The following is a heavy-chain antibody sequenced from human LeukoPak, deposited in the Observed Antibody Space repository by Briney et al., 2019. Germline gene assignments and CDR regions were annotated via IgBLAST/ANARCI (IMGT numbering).Heavy chain of an antibody. CDR1: GFTFSSYG. D-gene: IGHD6-19*01. CDR3: AKDPSSTLEWLVDY. V-gene: IGHV3-30*18. J-gene: IGHJ4*02. Sequence: PGRSLRLSCAASGFTFSSYGMHWVRQAPGKGLEWVAVISYDGSNKYYADSVKGRFTISRDNSKNTLYLQMNSLRAVDTAVYYCAKDPSSTLEWLVDYWGQGTLVTVSS. CDR2: ISYDGSNK.